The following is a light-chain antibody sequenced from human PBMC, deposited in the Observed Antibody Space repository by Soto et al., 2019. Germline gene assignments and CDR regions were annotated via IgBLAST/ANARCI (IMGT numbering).Light chain of an antibody. CDR3: SSYTSSGTYV. V-gene: IGLV2-14*01. CDR1: SSDIGAYNY. CDR2: DVS. J-gene: IGLJ1*01. Sequence: QSVLTQPASVSGSPGQSITISCTGTSSDIGAYNYVSWYQQHPGKAPKLMIYDVSNRPSGLSNRFSGSKSGNTASLTISGLQAEDEADYYCSSYTSSGTYVFGTGTKVTVL.